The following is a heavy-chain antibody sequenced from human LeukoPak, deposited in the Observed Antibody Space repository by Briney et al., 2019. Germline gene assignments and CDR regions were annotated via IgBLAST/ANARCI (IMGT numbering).Heavy chain of an antibody. D-gene: IGHD3-10*01. CDR2: IYYSGST. CDR3: AREAGYGSGAYMDV. J-gene: IGHJ6*03. Sequence: PSETLSLTCAVSGGPISSYYWSWIRQPPGKGLEWIGYIYYSGSTNYNPSLKSRVTISVDTSKNQFSLKLSSVTAADTAVYYCAREAGYGSGAYMDVWGKGTTVTVSS. CDR1: GGPISSYY. V-gene: IGHV4-59*12.